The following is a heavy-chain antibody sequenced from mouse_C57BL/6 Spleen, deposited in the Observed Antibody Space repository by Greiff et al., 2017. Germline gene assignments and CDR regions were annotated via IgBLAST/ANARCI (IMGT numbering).Heavy chain of an antibody. Sequence: QVQLQQSGAELVRPGTSVKVSCKASGYAFTNYLIEWVKQRPGQGLEWIGVINPGSGGTNYNEKFKGKATLTADKSSSTAYMQLSSLTSEDSAVYFCARSRRGYAMDYWGQGTSVTVSS. V-gene: IGHV1-54*01. CDR2: INPGSGGT. CDR1: GYAFTNYL. D-gene: IGHD3-3*01. CDR3: ARSRRGYAMDY. J-gene: IGHJ4*01.